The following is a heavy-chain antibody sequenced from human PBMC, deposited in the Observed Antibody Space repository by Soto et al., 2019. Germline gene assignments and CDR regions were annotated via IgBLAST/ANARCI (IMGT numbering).Heavy chain of an antibody. J-gene: IGHJ4*02. V-gene: IGHV1-3*01. Sequence: ASVKVSCKASGCTLTSYVMHWVRQAPGQRFEWMGRINPGNGNTKYPQKYQGRVTISTETSANTVYMELSSLRFEDTAVYYCAREANIAVAWAYWGQGTLVTVSS. D-gene: IGHD6-13*01. CDR3: AREANIAVAWAY. CDR1: GCTLTSYV. CDR2: INPGNGNT.